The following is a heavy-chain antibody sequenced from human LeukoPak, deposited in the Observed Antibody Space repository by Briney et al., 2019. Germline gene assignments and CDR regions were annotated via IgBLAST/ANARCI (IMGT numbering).Heavy chain of an antibody. CDR2: IYHGGNT. J-gene: IGHJ4*02. V-gene: IGHV4-38-2*01. D-gene: IGHD2-2*01. Sequence: WDTLSLTCAVSGYSISSGYYWGWIRQPPGEGLEWIGRIYHGGNTYYNPSLESRVTMSVDTSNNQFSLDLNSVTAADTAVYYCARAYCTSTSCYGRYFDYWGQGTLVTVSS. CDR3: ARAYCTSTSCYGRYFDY. CDR1: GYSISSGYY.